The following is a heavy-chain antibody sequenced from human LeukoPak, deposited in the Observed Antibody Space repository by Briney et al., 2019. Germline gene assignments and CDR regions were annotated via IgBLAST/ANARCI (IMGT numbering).Heavy chain of an antibody. V-gene: IGHV3-48*04. J-gene: IGHJ4*02. CDR3: ARGDAAGRPFEF. D-gene: IGHD6-13*01. Sequence: GRSLRLSCAASGFTFSSYTMNWVRRAPGKGLEWVSCITISRSTIYYADSVKGRFTISRDNAKNSLYLQMNSLRAEDTAVYYCARGDAAGRPFEFWGEGGLVTVS. CDR1: GFTFSSYT. CDR2: ITISRSTI.